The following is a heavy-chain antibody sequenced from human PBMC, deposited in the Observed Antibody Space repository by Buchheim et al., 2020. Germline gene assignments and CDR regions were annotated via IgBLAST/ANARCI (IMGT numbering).Heavy chain of an antibody. CDR1: GFTFSSYG. CDR3: ARGVGSSSGYGMDV. Sequence: QVQLVESGGGVVQPGRSLRLSCAASGFTFSSYGMHWVRQAPGKGLEWVAVIWYDGSNKYYADSVKGRFTISRDNSKNTLYLQMNSPRAEDTAVYYCARGVGSSSGYGMDVWGQGTT. J-gene: IGHJ6*02. CDR2: IWYDGSNK. D-gene: IGHD6-6*01. V-gene: IGHV3-33*01.